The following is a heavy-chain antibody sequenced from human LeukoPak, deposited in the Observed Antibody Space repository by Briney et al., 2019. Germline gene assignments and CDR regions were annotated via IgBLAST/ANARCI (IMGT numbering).Heavy chain of an antibody. V-gene: IGHV3-53*01. D-gene: IGHD5-24*01. CDR2: IYSDGNT. Sequence: PGGSLRLSCAASGFTVSNNRLSWVRQAPGMGLEWVSTIYSDGNTYYPDSVKGRFTISRDNAKNSLYLQMNSLRVEDTAVYYCAKEGRSLQTYWGQGTLVTVSS. CDR3: AKEGRSLQTY. J-gene: IGHJ4*02. CDR1: GFTVSNNR.